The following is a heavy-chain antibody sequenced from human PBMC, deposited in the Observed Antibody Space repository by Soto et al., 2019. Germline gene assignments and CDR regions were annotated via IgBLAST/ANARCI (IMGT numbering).Heavy chain of an antibody. CDR2: IWYDGSNK. CDR1: GFTFSSYG. J-gene: IGHJ2*01. V-gene: IGHV3-33*01. Sequence: QVQLVESGGGVVQPGRSLRLSCAASGFTFSSYGMHWVRQAPGKGLEWVAVIWYDGSNKYYADSVKGRFTISRDNSKNTLYLQMNSLRAEDTAVYYCARDGGIAVAGMRVYWYFDLWGRGTLVTVSS. CDR3: ARDGGIAVAGMRVYWYFDL. D-gene: IGHD6-19*01.